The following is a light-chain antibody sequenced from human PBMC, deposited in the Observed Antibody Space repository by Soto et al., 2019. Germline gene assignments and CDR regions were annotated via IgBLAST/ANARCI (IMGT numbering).Light chain of an antibody. CDR2: GAS. V-gene: IGKV3-15*01. J-gene: IGKJ1*01. CDR1: QSVSSN. CDR3: QEYNTWPWT. Sequence: EIVLTQSPATLSVSPGERATLSCRASQSVSSNLAWYQQKPGQAPRLLIYGASTRATGIPDRFSGSGSGTEFILTISSLQSEDFAVYYCQEYNTWPWTFGQGTKVDI.